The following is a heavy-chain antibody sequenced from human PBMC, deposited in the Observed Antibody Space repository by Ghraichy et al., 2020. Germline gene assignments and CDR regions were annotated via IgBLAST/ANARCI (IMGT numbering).Heavy chain of an antibody. CDR3: ANLPRRGTNGYNGGR. V-gene: IGHV3-23*01. CDR1: GFSFNNYA. Sequence: LSLTCVASGFSFNNYAMSWVRQAPGKGLEWVSSTSASGGSTYYADSVKGRFTMSRDNSKNTLYLQMNSLKVEDTAVYYCANLPRRGTNGYNGGRWGQGTLVTVSS. D-gene: IGHD5-24*01. CDR2: TSASGGST. J-gene: IGHJ4*02.